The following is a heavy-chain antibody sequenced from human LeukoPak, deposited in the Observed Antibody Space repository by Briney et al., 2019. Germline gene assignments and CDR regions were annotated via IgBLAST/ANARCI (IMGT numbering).Heavy chain of an antibody. J-gene: IGHJ4*02. D-gene: IGHD2-15*01. CDR2: ISGSGGDT. CDR3: AKGRSSGGSCVNY. Sequence: GGSLRLSCTASGFAFSDYAINWVRQAPGKGLEGVLVISGSGGDTYYADSLKGRFTISRDNSKNTVCVQVKSLRAEDTAVYYCAKGRSSGGSCVNYWGQGTLVSVSS. V-gene: IGHV3-23*01. CDR1: GFAFSDYA.